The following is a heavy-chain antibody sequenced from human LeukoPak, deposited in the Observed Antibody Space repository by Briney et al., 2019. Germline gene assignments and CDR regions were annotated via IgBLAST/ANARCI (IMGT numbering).Heavy chain of an antibody. Sequence: GASVKVSCKASGYTFTGYYMHWVRQMPGKGLEWMGIIYPGDSDTRYSPSFQGQVTISADKSISTAYLQWSSLKASDTAMYYCARHGLAWDFDYWGQGTLVTVSS. CDR2: IYPGDSDT. V-gene: IGHV5-51*01. J-gene: IGHJ4*02. D-gene: IGHD6-19*01. CDR1: GYTFTGYY. CDR3: ARHGLAWDFDY.